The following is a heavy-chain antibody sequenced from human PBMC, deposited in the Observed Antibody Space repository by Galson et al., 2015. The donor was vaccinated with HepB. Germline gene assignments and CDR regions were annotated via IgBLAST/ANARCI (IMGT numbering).Heavy chain of an antibody. J-gene: IGHJ2*01. CDR3: ARDQGRWLQSGIRRPSGYFAL. CDR1: GYTFTSYY. D-gene: IGHD5-24*01. CDR2: INPSGGST. Sequence: SVKVSCKASGYTFTSYYMHWVRQAPGQGLEWMGIINPSGGSTSYAQKFQGRVTMTRDTSTSTVYMELSSLRSADTAVYYCARDQGRWLQSGIRRPSGYFALWGRGTLVTVSS. V-gene: IGHV1-46*01.